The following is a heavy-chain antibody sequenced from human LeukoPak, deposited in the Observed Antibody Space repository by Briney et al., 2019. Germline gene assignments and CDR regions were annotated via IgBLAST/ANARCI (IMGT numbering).Heavy chain of an antibody. V-gene: IGHV4-59*01. CDR3: ARGNDSSGYGMWVYYYYYYMDV. D-gene: IGHD3-22*01. J-gene: IGHJ6*03. CDR1: GGSISSYF. Sequence: NPSETLSLTCTVSGGSISSYFWSWIRQPPGKGLEWIGYISYSGSTNYNPSLKSRVTISVDTSKNQFSLKLSSVTAADTAVYYCARGNDSSGYGMWVYYYYYYMDVWGKGTTVTISS. CDR2: ISYSGST.